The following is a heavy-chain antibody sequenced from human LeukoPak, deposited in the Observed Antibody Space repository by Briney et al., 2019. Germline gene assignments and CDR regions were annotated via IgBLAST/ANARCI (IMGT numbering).Heavy chain of an antibody. V-gene: IGHV4-59*01. CDR2: IYYSGST. D-gene: IGHD3-22*01. J-gene: IGHJ4*02. CDR1: GGSISSYY. CDR3: ARDTRSYDTSGYYYFDY. Sequence: SETLSLTCTVSGGSISSYYWSWIRQPPGKGLEWIGYIYYSGSTNYNPSLKSRVTISIDTSRNQFSLKLSSVTAADAAVYYCARDTRSYDTSGYYYFDYWGQGALVTVSS.